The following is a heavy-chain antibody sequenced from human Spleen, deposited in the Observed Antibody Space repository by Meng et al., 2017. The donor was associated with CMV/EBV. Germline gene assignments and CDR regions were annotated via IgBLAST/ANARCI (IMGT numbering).Heavy chain of an antibody. V-gene: IGHV1-2*02. CDR2: INPNSGGT. CDR3: ARDVGNSGSYRIY. D-gene: IGHD1-26*01. CDR1: GYTFTGYY. Sequence: ASVKVSCKASGYTFTGYYIHWVRQAPGQGLEWMGWINPNSGGTNYAQKFQGRVTMTRDTSISTAYMELSSLRSEDTAVYYCARDVGNSGSYRIYWGQGTLVTVSS. J-gene: IGHJ4*02.